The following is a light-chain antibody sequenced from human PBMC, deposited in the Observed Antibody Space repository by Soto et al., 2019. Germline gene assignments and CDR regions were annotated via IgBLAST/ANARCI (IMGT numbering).Light chain of an antibody. CDR1: QSVSSSY. CDR2: GAS. Sequence: IVLTQSPCTLSLSPGAIATLSCRASQSVSSSYLAWYQQKPGQAPRLLIYGASSRATGIPDRFSGSGSGTDFTLTISSLEPEDFAVYYCQQRGDWPPITFGQGTLLEIK. V-gene: IGKV3D-20*02. CDR3: QQRGDWPPIT. J-gene: IGKJ5*01.